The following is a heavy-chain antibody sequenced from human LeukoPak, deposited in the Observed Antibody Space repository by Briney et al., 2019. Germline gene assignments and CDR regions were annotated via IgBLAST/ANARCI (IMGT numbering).Heavy chain of an antibody. J-gene: IGHJ6*03. CDR1: RYTFTGYY. Sequence: ASVKVSCKASRYTFTGYYMHRVRLAPGQGLEWMGWINPNSGGTNYAQKFQGRVTMTLDTSISTAYMELSRLRSDDTAVYYCARGYRSGWYGVGYYYFYMDVWGKGTTVTVSS. D-gene: IGHD6-19*01. CDR3: ARGYRSGWYGVGYYYFYMDV. V-gene: IGHV1-2*02. CDR2: INPNSGGT.